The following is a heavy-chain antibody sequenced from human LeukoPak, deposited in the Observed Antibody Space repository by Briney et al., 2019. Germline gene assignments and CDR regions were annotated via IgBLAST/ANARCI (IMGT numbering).Heavy chain of an antibody. CDR3: ARAYCGGYSCYDSRGWFDP. V-gene: IGHV1-69*13. Sequence: GASVKVSCKASGGTFSSYAISWVRQAPGQGLEWMGGIIPIFGTANYAQKFQGRVTITADESTSTAYMELSSLRSEDTAVYYCARAYCGGYSCYDSRGWFDPWGQGTLVTVSS. CDR2: IIPIFGTA. D-gene: IGHD2-15*01. CDR1: GGTFSSYA. J-gene: IGHJ5*02.